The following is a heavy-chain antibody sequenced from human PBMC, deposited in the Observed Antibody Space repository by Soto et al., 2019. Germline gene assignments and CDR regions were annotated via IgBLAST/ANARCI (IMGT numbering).Heavy chain of an antibody. CDR1: GGSLSNFG. CDR2: IIPVFGTA. CDR3: ARGDATKIVVTTYYGMDV. Sequence: SVKVSCKASGGSLSNFGISWVRQAPGQGLEWMGGIIPVFGTANYAQKFQGRVTISADESTSIVYMNVTSLRSEDTAVYYCARGDATKIVVTTYYGMDVWGQGTTVTVSS. V-gene: IGHV1-69*13. D-gene: IGHD4-17*01. J-gene: IGHJ6*02.